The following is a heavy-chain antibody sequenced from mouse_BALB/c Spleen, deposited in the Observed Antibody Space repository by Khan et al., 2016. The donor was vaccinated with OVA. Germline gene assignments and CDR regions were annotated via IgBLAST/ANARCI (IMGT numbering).Heavy chain of an antibody. D-gene: IGHD2-14*01. J-gene: IGHJ2*01. CDR1: GYSFTTYW. CDR2: INPTSGYT. CDR3: TRDRIDY. V-gene: IGHV1-7*01. Sequence: QVQLQQSGAELAKPGASVKMSCKASGYSFTTYWMHWVKQRPGQGLEWIGYINPTSGYTDYNEKFKDRATLSADKSSSTAYMQLSTLTSEDSAFYYGTRDRIDYWGQGTTLTVSS.